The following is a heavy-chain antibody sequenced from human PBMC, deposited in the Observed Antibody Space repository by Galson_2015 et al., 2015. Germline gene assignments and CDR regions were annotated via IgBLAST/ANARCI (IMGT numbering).Heavy chain of an antibody. CDR1: GGSFSGYY. CDR3: ARGDCSGGSCYSDY. Sequence: CAVYGGSFSGYYWSWIRQPPGKGLEWIGEINHSGSTNHNPSLKSRVTISVDTSNNQFSLKLSSLTAADTAVYYCARGDCSGGSCYSDYWGQGTLVTVSS. J-gene: IGHJ4*02. CDR2: INHSGST. V-gene: IGHV4-34*01. D-gene: IGHD2-15*01.